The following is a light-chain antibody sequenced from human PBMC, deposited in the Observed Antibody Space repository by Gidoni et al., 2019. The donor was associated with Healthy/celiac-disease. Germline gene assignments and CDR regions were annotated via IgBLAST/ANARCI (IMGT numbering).Light chain of an antibody. CDR2: GAS. Sequence: EIGLTQSRVTLSLSPGERATLSCRAIQRVSSSYLARYQQNPGQAPRLLIYGASSRATGIPDSFSGSGSGTDFTLTILRLEPEAFAVYYCQRYGSSPPTFGQGTKVEIK. CDR3: QRYGSSPPT. CDR1: QRVSSSY. V-gene: IGKV3-20*01. J-gene: IGKJ1*01.